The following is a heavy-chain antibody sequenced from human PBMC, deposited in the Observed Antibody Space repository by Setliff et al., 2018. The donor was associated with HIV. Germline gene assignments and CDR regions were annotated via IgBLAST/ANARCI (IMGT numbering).Heavy chain of an antibody. CDR1: GYSISSGYY. CDR3: ARVATAGENFDY. D-gene: IGHD6-13*01. CDR2: IYHAGNT. Sequence: SETLSLTCTVTGYSISSGYYWAWIRQPPGKGLEWIGHIYHAGNTYYNPSLKSRVTISVDTSKNQFSLKLSSVTAADTAVYYCARVATAGENFDYWGQGTLVTVSS. V-gene: IGHV4-38-2*02. J-gene: IGHJ4*02.